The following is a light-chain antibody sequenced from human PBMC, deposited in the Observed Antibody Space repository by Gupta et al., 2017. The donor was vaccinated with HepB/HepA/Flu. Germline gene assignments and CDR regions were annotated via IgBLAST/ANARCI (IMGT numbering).Light chain of an antibody. J-gene: IGLJ2*01. Sequence: SSELTQVPVVSVALGQTVRITCQGDSLRSYYASWFQQKPGQAPVLVFYGYNNRPSGIPDRFSGSSSGNTAALTITGAQADDEADYYCNCRDSSGYHLFGGGTKLTVL. CDR2: GYN. CDR1: SLRSYY. CDR3: NCRDSSGYHL. V-gene: IGLV3-19*01.